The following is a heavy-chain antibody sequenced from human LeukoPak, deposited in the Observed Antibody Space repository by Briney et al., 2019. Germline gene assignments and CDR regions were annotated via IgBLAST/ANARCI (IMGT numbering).Heavy chain of an antibody. D-gene: IGHD1-26*01. J-gene: IGHJ4*02. CDR2: IYYSGST. Sequence: SETLSLTCTVSGGSISSYYWSWIRQPPGKGLEWIGYIYYSGSTNYNPSLKSRVTISVDTSKNQFSLKLSSVTAADTAVYYCARWELPYYFDYWGQGTLVTVSS. CDR3: ARWELPYYFDY. V-gene: IGHV4-59*01. CDR1: GGSISSYY.